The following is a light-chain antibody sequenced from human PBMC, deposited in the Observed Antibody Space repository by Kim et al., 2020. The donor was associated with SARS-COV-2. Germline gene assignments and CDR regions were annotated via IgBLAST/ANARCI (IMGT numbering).Light chain of an antibody. Sequence: SPGDRATLSCRASQSISTYLAWYQQKPGQAPRLLIYHASNRATGVPARFSGSGSGTDFTLTISSLEPEDFAVYYCQQRSNWPPWTFGQGTKVDIK. CDR1: QSISTY. J-gene: IGKJ1*01. CDR2: HAS. CDR3: QQRSNWPPWT. V-gene: IGKV3-11*01.